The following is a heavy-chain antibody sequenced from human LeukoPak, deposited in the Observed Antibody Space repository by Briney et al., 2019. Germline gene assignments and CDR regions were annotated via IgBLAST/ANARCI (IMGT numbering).Heavy chain of an antibody. CDR3: ARDALGATIRSDAFDI. D-gene: IGHD5-24*01. CDR1: GFTFSGSA. CDR2: ISYDGSNK. Sequence: GGSLRLSCAASGFTFSGSAMHWVRQAPGKGLEWVAVISYDGSNKYYADSVRGRFTISRDNSKNTLYLQMNSLRAEDTAVYYCARDALGATIRSDAFDIWGQGTMVTVSS. J-gene: IGHJ3*02. V-gene: IGHV3-30-3*01.